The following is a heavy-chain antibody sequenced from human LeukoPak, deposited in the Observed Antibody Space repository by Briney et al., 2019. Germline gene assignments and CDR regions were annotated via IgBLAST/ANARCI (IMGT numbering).Heavy chain of an antibody. CDR1: GFSFKTYE. J-gene: IGHJ5*02. CDR2: ISVGGSDE. D-gene: IGHD6-19*01. V-gene: IGHV3-48*03. CDR3: ARDVGFNNGWPA. Sequence: GGSLRLSCVASGFSFKTYEMNWVRQAPGKGLEWISHISVGGSDEDYADSVKGRFSISRDNAKNSLFLQTNSLRVEDTAVYYCARDVGFNNGWPAWGQGTLVTVSS.